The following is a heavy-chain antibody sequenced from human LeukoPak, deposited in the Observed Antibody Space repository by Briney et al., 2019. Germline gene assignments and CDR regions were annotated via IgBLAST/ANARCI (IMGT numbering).Heavy chain of an antibody. CDR3: AREIRFLEWLYYYYYGMDV. J-gene: IGHJ6*02. CDR2: INPSGGST. Sequence: ASVKVSCKASGYTFTSYYMHWVRQAPGQGLEWMGIINPSGGSTSYAQKFQGRVIMTRDTSTSTVYMELSSLRSEDTAVYYCAREIRFLEWLYYYYYGMDVWGQGTTVTVSS. D-gene: IGHD3-3*01. V-gene: IGHV1-46*01. CDR1: GYTFTSYY.